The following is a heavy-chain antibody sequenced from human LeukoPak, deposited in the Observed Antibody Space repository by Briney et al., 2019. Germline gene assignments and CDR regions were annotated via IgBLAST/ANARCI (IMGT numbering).Heavy chain of an antibody. D-gene: IGHD2-21*01. V-gene: IGHV3-64*01. Sequence: GGSLTLSCAASGFTLSTYAMHWVRQGPQKRLEIVSAIASDGDTYYAKTVRGRFTISRDNSKDTLFLQMGSLRTEDMGVYYCLLGWDYWGQGALVSVSS. J-gene: IGHJ4*02. CDR3: LLGWDY. CDR2: IASDGDT. CDR1: GFTLSTYA.